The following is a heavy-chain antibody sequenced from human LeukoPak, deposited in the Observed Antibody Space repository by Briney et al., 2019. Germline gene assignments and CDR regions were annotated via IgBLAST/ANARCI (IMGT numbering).Heavy chain of an antibody. V-gene: IGHV3-23*01. CDR1: GFTFSSYA. CDR3: AKGGCSGGSCYLPTY. Sequence: GGSLRLSCAASGFTFSSYAMSWVRQAPGKGLEWVSAISGSGGSTYYADSVKGRYTISRDNSKNTLYLQMNSLRAEDTAVYYCAKGGCSGGSCYLPTYWGQGTLVTVSS. D-gene: IGHD2-15*01. J-gene: IGHJ4*02. CDR2: ISGSGGST.